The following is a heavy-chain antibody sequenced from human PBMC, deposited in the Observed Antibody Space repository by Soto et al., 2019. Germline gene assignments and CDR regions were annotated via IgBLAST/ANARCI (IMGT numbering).Heavy chain of an antibody. CDR1: GFTFSNAW. D-gene: IGHD3-22*01. Sequence: GGSLRLSCAASGFTFSNAWMSWVRQAPGKGLEWVGRIKSKTDGGTTDYAAPVKGRFTISRDDSKNTLYLQMNSLKTEDTAVYYCTKMLIEYYYDSSGYYSIEAFDIWGHGTMATVSS. CDR3: TKMLIEYYYDSSGYYSIEAFDI. CDR2: IKSKTDGGTT. J-gene: IGHJ3*02. V-gene: IGHV3-15*01.